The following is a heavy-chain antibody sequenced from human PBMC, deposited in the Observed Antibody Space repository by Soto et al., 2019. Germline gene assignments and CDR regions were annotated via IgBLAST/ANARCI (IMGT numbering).Heavy chain of an antibody. J-gene: IGHJ3*02. Sequence: EVQLVESGGGLVKPGGSLRFSCAASGFTFGGFSRNWARQAPGKGREWVSSFSSSSSYIYYADSVKGRFTISRDNAKNSLYLQMNSLRAEDTAVYYCATHEAARSPHDAFDIWGQGTMVTVSS. CDR2: FSSSSSYI. D-gene: IGHD6-6*01. CDR3: ATHEAARSPHDAFDI. CDR1: GFTFGGFS. V-gene: IGHV3-21*01.